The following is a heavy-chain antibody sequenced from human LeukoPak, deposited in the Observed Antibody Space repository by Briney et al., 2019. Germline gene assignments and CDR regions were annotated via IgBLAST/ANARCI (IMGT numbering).Heavy chain of an antibody. D-gene: IGHD1-26*01. CDR1: GFTFDDYA. CDR3: ARDRRPYIVGAGSDVFDI. Sequence: GGSLRLSCAASGFTFDDYAMSWVRQAPGKGLEWVSNINWNGGSTGYAGSVGGRFTISRDNAKNSLYLQMNSLRAEDTAFYHCARDRRPYIVGAGSDVFDIWGQGTMVTVSS. V-gene: IGHV3-20*01. J-gene: IGHJ3*02. CDR2: INWNGGST.